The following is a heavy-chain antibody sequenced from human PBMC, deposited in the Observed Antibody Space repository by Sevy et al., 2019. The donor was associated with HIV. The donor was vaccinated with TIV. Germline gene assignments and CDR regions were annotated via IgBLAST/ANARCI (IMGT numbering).Heavy chain of an antibody. D-gene: IGHD6-13*01. J-gene: IGHJ6*03. Sequence: SETLSLTCTVSGGSISSYYWSWIRQPPGKGLEWIGYIYYSESTNYNPSLKSRVTISVDTSKNQFSLRLSSVTAADTAVDYWARGRGQQLIPPYYYYYYMDVWGKGTTVTVSS. CDR1: GGSISSYY. CDR2: IYYSEST. V-gene: IGHV4-59*01. CDR3: ARGRGQQLIPPYYYYYYMDV.